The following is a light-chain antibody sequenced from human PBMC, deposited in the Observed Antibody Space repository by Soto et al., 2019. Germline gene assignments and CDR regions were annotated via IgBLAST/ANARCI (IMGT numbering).Light chain of an antibody. CDR3: QQHNNWPPV. CDR2: GAS. J-gene: IGKJ3*01. V-gene: IGKV3-15*01. Sequence: EIVMTQSPATLSVSPEERATLSCRASQSVSGNLAWYQQKPGQAPRLLIYGASTRATGIPARFSGSGSGTEFTLTISSLQSEDFAVYYCQQHNNWPPVFGPGTKVDIK. CDR1: QSVSGN.